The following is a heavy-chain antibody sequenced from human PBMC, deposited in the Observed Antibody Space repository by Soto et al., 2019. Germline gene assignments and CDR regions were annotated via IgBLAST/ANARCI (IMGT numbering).Heavy chain of an antibody. Sequence: GASVKVSCKASGGTFSSYAISWVRQAPGQGLEWMGGIIPIFGTANYAQKFQGRVTITADESTSTAYMELSSLRSEDTAVYYCARAPRVGATTYDYYYGMDVWGQGTTVTVSS. CDR1: GGTFSSYA. D-gene: IGHD1-26*01. CDR2: IIPIFGTA. J-gene: IGHJ6*02. CDR3: ARAPRVGATTYDYYYGMDV. V-gene: IGHV1-69*13.